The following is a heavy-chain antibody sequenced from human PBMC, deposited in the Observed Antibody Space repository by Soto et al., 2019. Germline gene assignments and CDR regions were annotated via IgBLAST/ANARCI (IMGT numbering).Heavy chain of an antibody. J-gene: IGHJ4*02. CDR2: INPSGGST. CDR1: GYTFTSYY. Sequence: QVQLVQSESEVKKPGASVKVSCKASGYTFTSYYMHWVRQAPGQGLEWMGIINPSGGSTSYAQNFQARVTMTRDTSTSTVYMELSSLRSEDTVVYYCASQLYYYDTSGYHYFDYWGQGTLVTVSS. D-gene: IGHD3-22*01. CDR3: ASQLYYYDTSGYHYFDY. V-gene: IGHV1-46*01.